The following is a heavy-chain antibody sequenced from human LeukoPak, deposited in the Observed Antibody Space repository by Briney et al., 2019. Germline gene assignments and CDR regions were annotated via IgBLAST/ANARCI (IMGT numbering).Heavy chain of an antibody. CDR2: ISASGGST. V-gene: IGHV3-23*01. J-gene: IGHJ4*02. D-gene: IGHD3-10*01. CDR3: ANCPYYYRDY. Sequence: QTGGSLGLSCAASGFTFRNYVIHWVRQAPGKGLEWVSGISASGGSTYYADSVRGRFTISRDNSKNTLYVQMNSLRDEDTAVYYCANCPYYYRDYWGQGALVTVSS. CDR1: GFTFRNYV.